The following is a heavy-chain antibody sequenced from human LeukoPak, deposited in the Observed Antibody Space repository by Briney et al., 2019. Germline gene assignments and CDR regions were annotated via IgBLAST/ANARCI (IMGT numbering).Heavy chain of an antibody. D-gene: IGHD2-15*01. CDR2: INPNNGGT. V-gene: IGHV1-2*02. Sequence: ASVKVSCKASGYTFTGYYIHWVRQAPGQGVELMGWINPNNGGTNYAQKFQGRVTMTRDTSISTAYVELSRLRSDDTAVYYCARSSRPCSGGSCYLYSYYYHNMDVWGKGTTVTISS. CDR3: ARSSRPCSGGSCYLYSYYYHNMDV. CDR1: GYTFTGYY. J-gene: IGHJ6*03.